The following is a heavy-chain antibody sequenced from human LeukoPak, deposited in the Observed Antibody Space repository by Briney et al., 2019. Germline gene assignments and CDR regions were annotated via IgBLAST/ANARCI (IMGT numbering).Heavy chain of an antibody. Sequence: SETLSLTCTVSGGSISRSSYYWGWIRQPPGKGLEWIGSIYYSGSTYYNPSLKSRVTISVDTSKNQFSLKLSSVTAADTAVYYCARSSRSWSTFDNWGQGTLVTVSS. CDR2: IYYSGST. D-gene: IGHD2-2*01. J-gene: IGHJ4*02. CDR3: ARSSRSWSTFDN. CDR1: GGSISRSSYY. V-gene: IGHV4-39*07.